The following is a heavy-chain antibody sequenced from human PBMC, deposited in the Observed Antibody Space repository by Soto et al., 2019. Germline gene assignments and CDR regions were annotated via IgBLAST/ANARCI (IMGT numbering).Heavy chain of an antibody. CDR1: VYIFSDYG. CDR2: ISTYSGNA. CDR3: AKRTSGTTWGESDY. Sequence: ASVKVSCKTSVYIFSDYGINWLRQAPGQGLEWMGWISTYSGNANLAQKFQGRVTMTTDTSTRTAYMELRSLRSDDTAIYYCAKRTSGTTWGESDYWGQGTLVTVSS. V-gene: IGHV1-18*04. J-gene: IGHJ4*02. D-gene: IGHD4-17*01.